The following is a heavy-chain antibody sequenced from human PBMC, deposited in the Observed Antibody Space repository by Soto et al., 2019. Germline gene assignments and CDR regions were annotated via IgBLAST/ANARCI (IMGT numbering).Heavy chain of an antibody. CDR1: GGSFSGYY. D-gene: IGHD3-22*01. CDR2: INHSGST. V-gene: IGHV4-34*01. Sequence: PSETLSLICAVYGGSFSGYYWSWIRQPPGKGLEWIGEINHSGSTNYNPSLKSRVTISVDTSKNQFSLKLSSVTAADTAVYYCASLYYYASSAGWGQGTLVTVSS. CDR3: ASLYYYASSAG. J-gene: IGHJ4*02.